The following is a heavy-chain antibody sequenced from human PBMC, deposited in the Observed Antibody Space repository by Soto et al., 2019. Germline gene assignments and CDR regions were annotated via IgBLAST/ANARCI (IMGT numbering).Heavy chain of an antibody. J-gene: IGHJ4*02. Sequence: QVQLQESGPRLVKPSQSLSLTCSISGGSISSGGYYWSWIRQPIGRGLEWIGFIYYSGSTYYNPSLKSRVTISQDTSKNQSSLRLISLTAADTAVYYWARAQYGSGSYLRYWGQGALVTVSS. D-gene: IGHD3-10*01. CDR1: GGSISSGGYY. CDR2: IYYSGST. CDR3: ARAQYGSGSYLRY. V-gene: IGHV4-30-4*01.